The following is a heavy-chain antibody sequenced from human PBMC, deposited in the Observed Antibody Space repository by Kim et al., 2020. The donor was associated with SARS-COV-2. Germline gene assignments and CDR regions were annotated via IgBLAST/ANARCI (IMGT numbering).Heavy chain of an antibody. V-gene: IGHV3-23*01. CDR3: AKTNPGPEV. CDR2: SAT. J-gene: IGHJ6*02. Sequence: SATYYADSVKGHLTIFRDNSKNTVYLQMNSLRVEDTAVYYCAKTNPGPEVWGQGTAVTVSS.